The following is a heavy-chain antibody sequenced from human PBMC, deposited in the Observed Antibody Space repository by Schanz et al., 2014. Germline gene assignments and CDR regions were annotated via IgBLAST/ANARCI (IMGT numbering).Heavy chain of an antibody. CDR2: IRYDGSNK. CDR1: GFTFSSYG. Sequence: QVQLVESGGGVVQPGRSLRLSCAASGFTFSSYGLHWVRQAPGKGLEWVAVIRYDGSNKYYADSVKGRFTISRDNSKNTLFLQMNSLRAEDTAVYYCARDHTTESYYSAGPPIDYWGQGILLTVSS. D-gene: IGHD1-26*01. V-gene: IGHV3-33*01. CDR3: ARDHTTESYYSAGPPIDY. J-gene: IGHJ4*02.